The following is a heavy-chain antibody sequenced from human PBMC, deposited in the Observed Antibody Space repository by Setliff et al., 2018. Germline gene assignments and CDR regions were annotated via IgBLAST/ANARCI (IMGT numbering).Heavy chain of an antibody. CDR2: IRYDGSNK. CDR1: GFTFSSYG. Sequence: PGGSLRLSCAASGFTFSSYGMHWVRQAPGKGLEWVAFIRYDGSNKYYADSVKGRFTISRDNSKNTLYLQMNSLRAEDTAVYYCANPYSSSWGLYYWGHGTLVTVSS. CDR3: ANPYSSSWGLYY. V-gene: IGHV3-30*02. D-gene: IGHD6-13*01. J-gene: IGHJ4*01.